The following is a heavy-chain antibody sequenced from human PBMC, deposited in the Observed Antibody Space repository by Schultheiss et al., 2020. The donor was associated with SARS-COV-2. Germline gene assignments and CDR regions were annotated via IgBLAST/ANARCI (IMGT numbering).Heavy chain of an antibody. CDR3: VGAGGYSY. CDR1: GGSISSYY. V-gene: IGHV4-59*12. D-gene: IGHD3-10*01. Sequence: SQTLSLTCTVSGGSISSYYWSWIRQPPGKGLEWIGYIYYSGSTNYNPSLKSRVTISVDKSKNQFSLKLSSVTAEDTAVYYCVGAGGYSYWGQGTLVTVSS. CDR2: IYYSGST. J-gene: IGHJ4*02.